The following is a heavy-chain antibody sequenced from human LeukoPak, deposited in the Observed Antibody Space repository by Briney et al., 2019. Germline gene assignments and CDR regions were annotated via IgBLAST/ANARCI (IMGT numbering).Heavy chain of an antibody. CDR1: GFTFTNYA. CDR2: IYYDGDT. CDR3: AKGGEMRTFFFDS. Sequence: GGSLRLSCAAPGFTFTNYAMHWVRQAPGKGPEWVSIIYYDGDTSYADSVKGRFSISRDISKNTLYLQMSSLRADDTAMYYCAKGGEMRTFFFDSWGQGSLVTVSS. V-gene: IGHV3-NL1*01. D-gene: IGHD3-16*01. J-gene: IGHJ4*02.